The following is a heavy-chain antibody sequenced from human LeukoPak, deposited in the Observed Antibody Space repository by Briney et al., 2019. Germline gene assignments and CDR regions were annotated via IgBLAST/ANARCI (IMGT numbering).Heavy chain of an antibody. CDR2: ISTYNGNT. J-gene: IGHJ5*02. V-gene: IGHV1-18*04. D-gene: IGHD3-10*02. Sequence: GASVKVSCKASGYTFTGYYMHWVRQAPGQGLEWMGWISTYNGNTNYAQKLQGKVTMTTDTSTSTAYMELRSLRSDDTAVYYCARLRGRPVRGPSNWFDPWGQGTLVTVSS. CDR1: GYTFTGYY. CDR3: ARLRGRPVRGPSNWFDP.